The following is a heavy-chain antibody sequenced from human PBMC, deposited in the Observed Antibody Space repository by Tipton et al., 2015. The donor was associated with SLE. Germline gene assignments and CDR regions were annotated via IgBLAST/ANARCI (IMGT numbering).Heavy chain of an antibody. Sequence: QLVQSGGGLVQPGGSLRLSCAASGFTASNNYMNWVRQAPGKGLEWVSVIYSDGSTYYADSVKGRFTISRHNSKNTLYLQMDSLRAEDTAVYYCAREFMVRGLRSFGACDYWGQGTLVTVSS. CDR2: IYSDGST. D-gene: IGHD3-10*01. J-gene: IGHJ4*02. V-gene: IGHV3-53*04. CDR1: GFTASNNY. CDR3: AREFMVRGLRSFGACDY.